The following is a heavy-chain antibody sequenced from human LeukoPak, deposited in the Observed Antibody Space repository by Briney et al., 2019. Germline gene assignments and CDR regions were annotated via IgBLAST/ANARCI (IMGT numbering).Heavy chain of an antibody. CDR2: FDPEDGET. CDR3: ATGLGSNDYADGLDPFDY. J-gene: IGHJ4*02. V-gene: IGHV1-24*01. D-gene: IGHD4-17*01. CDR1: GYTLTELS. Sequence: ASVKVSCKVSGYTLTELSMHWVRQARGKGLEWMGGFDPEDGETIYAQKFQGRVTMTRDTSTSTVYMELTSLRSEDTAVYYCATGLGSNDYADGLDPFDYWGQGTLVTVSS.